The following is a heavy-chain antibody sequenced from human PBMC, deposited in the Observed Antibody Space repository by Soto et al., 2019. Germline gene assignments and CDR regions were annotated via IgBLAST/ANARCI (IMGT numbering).Heavy chain of an antibody. Sequence: QVQLVQSGAEVKKPGSSVKVSCKASGGTFSSYTISWVRQAPGQGLEWMGRIIPILGIANYAQKFQGRVTITADKSTSTAYMELSSLRSEDTAVYYCARDRDGYNDFDYWGQGTLVTVSS. CDR3: ARDRDGYNDFDY. D-gene: IGHD5-12*01. V-gene: IGHV1-69*08. CDR1: GGTFSSYT. J-gene: IGHJ4*02. CDR2: IIPILGIA.